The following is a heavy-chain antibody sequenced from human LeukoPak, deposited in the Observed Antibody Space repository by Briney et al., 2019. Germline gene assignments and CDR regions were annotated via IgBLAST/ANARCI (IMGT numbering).Heavy chain of an antibody. Sequence: GESLKISCKGSGYSFTNYWIAWERQMPGKGLEWMGIIYPADSNTRYSPSFQGQITISVDKSISTAYVQWSSLKASDSAMYYCVRLMGAVAGEDYWGQGTLVTVSS. J-gene: IGHJ4*02. CDR3: VRLMGAVAGEDY. CDR1: GYSFTNYW. D-gene: IGHD6-19*01. CDR2: IYPADSNT. V-gene: IGHV5-51*01.